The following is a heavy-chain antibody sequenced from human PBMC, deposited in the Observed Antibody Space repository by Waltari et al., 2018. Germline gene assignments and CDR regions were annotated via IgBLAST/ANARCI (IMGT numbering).Heavy chain of an antibody. CDR3: ARGPFIKHRRWWFDP. CDR2: INPNSGGT. CDR1: GYTFTDYY. D-gene: IGHD2-15*01. J-gene: IGHJ5*02. Sequence: QGQLVQSGAEVKQPGASVTVSCMASGYTFTDYYMHWVRRTPGQGLEWMGRINPNSGGTNYAQKFQGRVTMTRDTSISTAYMELSRLRSDDTAVYYCARGPFIKHRRWWFDPWGQGTLVTVSS. V-gene: IGHV1-2*06.